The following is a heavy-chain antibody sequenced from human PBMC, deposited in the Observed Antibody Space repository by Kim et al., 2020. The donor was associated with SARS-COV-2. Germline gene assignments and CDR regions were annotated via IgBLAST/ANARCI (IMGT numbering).Heavy chain of an antibody. J-gene: IGHJ2*01. CDR1: GFTFSSYW. CDR3: ATNLYYYDSSGTGYFDL. D-gene: IGHD3-22*01. V-gene: IGHV3-74*01. Sequence: GGSLRLSCAASGFTFSSYWMHWVRQAPGKGLVWVSRINSDGSSTSYADSVKGRFTISRDNAKNTLYLQMNSLRAEDTAVYYCATNLYYYDSSGTGYFDLWGRGTLVTVSS. CDR2: INSDGSST.